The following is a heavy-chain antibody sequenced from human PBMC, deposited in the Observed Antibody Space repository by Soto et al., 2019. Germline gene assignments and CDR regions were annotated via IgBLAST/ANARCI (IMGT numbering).Heavy chain of an antibody. V-gene: IGHV4-30-4*01. CDR1: GGSISSGDYY. Sequence: SETLSLTCTVSGGSISSGDYYWSWIRQPPGKGLEWIGYIYYSGSTYYNPSLKSRVTISVDTSKNQFSLKLSSVTAADTAVYNCARVNEYSSSFDYWGQGTLVTVSS. J-gene: IGHJ4*02. CDR3: ARVNEYSSSFDY. D-gene: IGHD6-6*01. CDR2: IYYSGST.